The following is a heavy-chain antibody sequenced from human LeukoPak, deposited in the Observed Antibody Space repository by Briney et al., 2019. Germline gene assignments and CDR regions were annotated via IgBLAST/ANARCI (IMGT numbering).Heavy chain of an antibody. D-gene: IGHD1-7*01. V-gene: IGHV3-30*18. CDR2: ISYDGSNK. CDR1: GFTFSSYG. J-gene: IGHJ4*02. Sequence: GGSLRLSCAASGFTFSSYGMHWVRQAPGKGLEWVAVISYDGSNKYYADSVKGRFTISRDNSKNTLYLQMNSLRAEDTAVYYCAKDREGTTFDNWGQGTLVTVSS. CDR3: AKDREGTTFDN.